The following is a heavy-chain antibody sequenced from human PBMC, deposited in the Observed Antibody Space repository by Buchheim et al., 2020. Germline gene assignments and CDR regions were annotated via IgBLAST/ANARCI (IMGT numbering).Heavy chain of an antibody. D-gene: IGHD3-9*01. Sequence: EVQLVESGGGLVQPGGSLRLSCAASGFTFSSYWMSWVRQAPGKGLEWVANIKQDGSEKYYVDSVKGRFTISRDNAKNSLYLQMNSLRAEDTAVYYCARESLRYFDWLPRDNYYYYGMDVWGQGTT. J-gene: IGHJ6*02. V-gene: IGHV3-7*01. CDR3: ARESLRYFDWLPRDNYYYYGMDV. CDR1: GFTFSSYW. CDR2: IKQDGSEK.